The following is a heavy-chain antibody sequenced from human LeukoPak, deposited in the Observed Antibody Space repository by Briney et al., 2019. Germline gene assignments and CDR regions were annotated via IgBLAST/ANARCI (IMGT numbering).Heavy chain of an antibody. J-gene: IGHJ6*03. D-gene: IGHD2-2*01. CDR2: IYYSGST. CDR1: GGSISSYY. V-gene: IGHV4-59*01. CDR3: ARVPRTHYYYYMDV. Sequence: SETLSLTCTVSGGSISSYYWSWIRQPPGKGLEWIGYIYYSGSTNYNPSLKSRVTISVDTSKNQFSLKLSSVTAADTAVYYCARVPRTHYYYYMDVWAKGPRSPSP.